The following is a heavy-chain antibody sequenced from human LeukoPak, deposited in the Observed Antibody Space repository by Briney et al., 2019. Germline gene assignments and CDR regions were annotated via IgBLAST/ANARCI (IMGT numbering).Heavy chain of an antibody. CDR2: IYSGGST. D-gene: IGHD3-10*01. CDR1: GFSVSGIY. V-gene: IGHV3-53*01. CDR3: AGSYDVWFGELLSL. J-gene: IGHJ4*02. Sequence: PGGSLRLSCAASGFSVSGIYMSWVRQAPGKGPDWVSVIYSGGSTYYTDSVKGRFTISRDSSKNMVYLQMNSLRPEDTAVYYCAGSYDVWFGELLSLWGQGTLVTVSS.